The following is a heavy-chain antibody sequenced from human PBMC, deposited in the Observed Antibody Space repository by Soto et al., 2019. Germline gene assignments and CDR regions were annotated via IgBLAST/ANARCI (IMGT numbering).Heavy chain of an antibody. J-gene: IGHJ2*01. CDR3: AGRGVRWEYFYL. CDR2: IIPIFGTE. V-gene: IGHV1-69*12. Sequence: QVQLVQSGAEVKKPGSSVKVSCKASGGTFSSYAISWVRQAPGQGLEWMGGIIPIFGTENYAQKFQGRVTITADESTSTADMELSSLRSEDTAVYYCAGRGVRWEYFYLWGRGTLDTVSS. CDR1: GGTFSSYA. D-gene: IGHD3-3*01.